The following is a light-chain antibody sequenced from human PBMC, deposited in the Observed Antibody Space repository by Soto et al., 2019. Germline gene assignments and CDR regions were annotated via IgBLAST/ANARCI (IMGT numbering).Light chain of an antibody. CDR2: KAF. J-gene: IGKJ1*01. CDR3: QHYNIYSGA. Sequence: DIQMTQSPSTLSGSVGDRVTITCRASQTISSWLSWYQQKPGKAPKLLIYKAFTLKSGVPSRFSGSGSGTEFTLTIIGVQPADFAAYYGQHYNIYSGAFGPGTKVEV. V-gene: IGKV1-5*03. CDR1: QTISSW.